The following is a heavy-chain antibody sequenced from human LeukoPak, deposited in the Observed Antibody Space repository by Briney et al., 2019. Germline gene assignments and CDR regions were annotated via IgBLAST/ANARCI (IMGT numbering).Heavy chain of an antibody. Sequence: SETVSLTCTVSGGSISSYYWSWIRQPPGKGLEWIGYIYYSGSTNYNPSLKSRVTISVDTSKNQFSLKLTSVTAAGTAVYYCARGYSYVFYWGQGTLVTVSS. CDR1: GGSISSYY. CDR3: ARGYSYVFY. J-gene: IGHJ4*02. D-gene: IGHD5-18*01. CDR2: IYYSGST. V-gene: IGHV4-59*01.